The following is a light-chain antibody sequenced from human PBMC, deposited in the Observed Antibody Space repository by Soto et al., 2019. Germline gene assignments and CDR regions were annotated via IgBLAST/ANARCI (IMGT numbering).Light chain of an antibody. J-gene: IGKJ3*01. CDR3: QQYNIWPPEVT. Sequence: EKVMTQSPATLSVSPGESATLSCRASQSVNRNLAWYQQKPGQTPTLLIYGASTRAAGVPVRFSGSGSGTDFNLTTSSLQSEHFAIYYCQQYNIWPPEVTFGPGTKVDIK. CDR1: QSVNRN. V-gene: IGKV3-15*01. CDR2: GAS.